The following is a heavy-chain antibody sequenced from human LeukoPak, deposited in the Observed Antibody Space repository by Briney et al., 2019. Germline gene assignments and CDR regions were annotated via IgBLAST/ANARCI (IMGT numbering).Heavy chain of an antibody. V-gene: IGHV3-23*01. CDR1: GFTFSSYA. CDR3: AELGITMIGGV. Sequence: GGSLRLSCAASGFTFSSYAMNWVRQAPGKGLEWVSVISGSGGSTYYADSVKGRFTISRDNAKNSLYLQINSLRAEDTAVYYCAELGITMIGGVWGKGTTVTISS. J-gene: IGHJ6*04. D-gene: IGHD3-10*02. CDR2: ISGSGGST.